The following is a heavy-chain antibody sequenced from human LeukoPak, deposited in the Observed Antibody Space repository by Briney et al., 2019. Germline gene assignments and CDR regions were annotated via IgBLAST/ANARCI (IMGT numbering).Heavy chain of an antibody. CDR2: IYSGGST. V-gene: IGHV3-53*01. Sequence: GGSLRLSCAASGFTVSSNYMSWVRQAPGKGLEWVSVIYSGGSTYYADSVKGRFTISRDNSKNTLYLQMNSLRAEDTAVYYCARGVTTVTSPFDYWGQGTLVTVSS. D-gene: IGHD4-17*01. CDR3: ARGVTTVTSPFDY. CDR1: GFTVSSNY. J-gene: IGHJ4*02.